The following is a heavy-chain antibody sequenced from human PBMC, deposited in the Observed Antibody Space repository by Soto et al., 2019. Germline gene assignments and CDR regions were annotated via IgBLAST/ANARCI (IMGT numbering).Heavy chain of an antibody. CDR1: GFTFSSYA. CDR3: VKASERAVNGEVPDYYYYGMDV. D-gene: IGHD6-19*01. J-gene: IGHJ6*02. V-gene: IGHV3-64D*08. Sequence: GGSLRLSCSASGFTFSSYAMHWVRQAPGKGLEYVSAISSNGGSTYYADSVKGRFTISRDNSKNTLYLQMSSLRAEDTAVYYCVKASERAVNGEVPDYYYYGMDVWGQGTTVTVSS. CDR2: ISSNGGST.